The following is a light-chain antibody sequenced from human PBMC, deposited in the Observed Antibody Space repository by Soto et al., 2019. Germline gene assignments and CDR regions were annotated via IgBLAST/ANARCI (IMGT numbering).Light chain of an antibody. CDR1: ISDVAGYNY. J-gene: IGLJ2*01. CDR3: SSYAGRNNLV. V-gene: IGLV2-11*01. Sequence: QSALTQPRSVSGSPGQSVIISCTGTISDVAGYNYVSWYQHHPGKAPKLLISDVTKRPSWVPDRFSGSKSGSTASLTISELQAEDEADYYCSSYAGRNNLVFGGGTKLTVL. CDR2: DVT.